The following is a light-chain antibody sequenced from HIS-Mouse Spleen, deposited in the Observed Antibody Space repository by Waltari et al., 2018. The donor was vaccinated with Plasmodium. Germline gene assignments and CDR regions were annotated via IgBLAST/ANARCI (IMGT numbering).Light chain of an antibody. V-gene: IGLV2-23*03. Sequence: QSALTQPASVSGSPGQSITISCTGTSSDVGSYNLVSWYQQHPGKAPKLMIYEGSKRPSGGSNRFSGSKAGNTASLTISGLHAEDEADYYCCSYAGSSTFVFGGGTKLTVL. J-gene: IGLJ3*02. CDR2: EGS. CDR1: SSDVGSYNL. CDR3: CSYAGSSTFV.